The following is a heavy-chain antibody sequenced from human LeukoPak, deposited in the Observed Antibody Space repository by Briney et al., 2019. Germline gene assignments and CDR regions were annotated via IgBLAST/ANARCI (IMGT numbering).Heavy chain of an antibody. CDR2: IFSGGST. D-gene: IGHD3-9*01. CDR3: AKMKYYDILTGYPYYFDY. CDR1: GVTVGTNS. Sequence: GGSLRLSCAASGVTVGTNSMSWARQSPGKGLEWVSVIFSGGSTYNADSVKGRFPISRDNSRNTLYLQMNSLRAEDTAVYYCAKMKYYDILTGYPYYFDYWGQGTLVTVSS. V-gene: IGHV3-53*01. J-gene: IGHJ4*02.